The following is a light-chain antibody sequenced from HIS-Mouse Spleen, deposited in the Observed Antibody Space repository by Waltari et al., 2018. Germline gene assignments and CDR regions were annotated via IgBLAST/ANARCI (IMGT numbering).Light chain of an antibody. CDR1: PCFSHRP. Sequence: SSRATPCFSHRPLAGSQQNPGQFPRSLIYGASSRATGIPDRFSVSVSGTDFTLTISRLEPEDFAVYYCQQYGSSPPYTFGQGTKLEIK. V-gene: IGKV3-20*01. CDR3: QQYGSSPPYT. J-gene: IGKJ2*01. CDR2: GAS.